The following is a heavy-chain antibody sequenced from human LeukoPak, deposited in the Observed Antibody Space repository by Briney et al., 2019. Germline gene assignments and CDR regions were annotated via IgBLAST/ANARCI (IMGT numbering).Heavy chain of an antibody. CDR2: ISAYNGNT. Sequence: ASVKVSCKASGGTFSSYAISWVRQAPGQGLEWMGWISAYNGNTNYAQKLQGRVTMTTDTSTSTAYMELRSLRSDDTAVYYCARDKESGYCSGGSCFKEYNWFDPWGQGTLVTVSS. V-gene: IGHV1-18*01. D-gene: IGHD2-15*01. CDR3: ARDKESGYCSGGSCFKEYNWFDP. J-gene: IGHJ5*02. CDR1: GGTFSSYA.